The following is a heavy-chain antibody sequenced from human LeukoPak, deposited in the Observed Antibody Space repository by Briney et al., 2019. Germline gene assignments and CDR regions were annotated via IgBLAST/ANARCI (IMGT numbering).Heavy chain of an antibody. J-gene: IGHJ4*02. CDR3: ARISSYDSGSYYRYLDY. D-gene: IGHD3-10*01. Sequence: GGSLRLSCEASGFTFSSLWMSWVRQAPGKGLEWVANIKGDGSQTYYVDSLRGRFTIPRDNAKNSLYLQMSSLRAEDTAVYYCARISSYDSGSYYRYLDYWGQGTLVTVSS. V-gene: IGHV3-7*01. CDR2: IKGDGSQT. CDR1: GFTFSSLW.